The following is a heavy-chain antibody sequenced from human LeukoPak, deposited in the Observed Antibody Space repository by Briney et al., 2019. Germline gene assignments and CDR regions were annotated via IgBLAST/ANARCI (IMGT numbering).Heavy chain of an antibody. V-gene: IGHV3-21*01. CDR1: GFTFSSYH. CDR2: VTTDSSYI. J-gene: IGHJ4*02. Sequence: KTGGSLRLSCAASGFTFSSYHMNWVLQAPGKGLQWASSVTTDSSYIFYGDSVKGRFTISRDNAKNSLYLHMNSLTAEDTAVYYCARVSSSGSLDYWGQGTLVTVSS. CDR3: ARVSSSGSLDY. D-gene: IGHD6-19*01.